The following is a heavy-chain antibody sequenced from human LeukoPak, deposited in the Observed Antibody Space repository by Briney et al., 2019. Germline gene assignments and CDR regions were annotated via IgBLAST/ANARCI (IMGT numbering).Heavy chain of an antibody. Sequence: ASVKVSCKASGYTITSYHMHWVRQAPGQGLEWTGIINPSGGSTSYAQKFQGRVTMTRDTSTSTVYMELSSLRSEDTAVYYCANLGDPYYYDSSGYSDAFDIWGQGTMVTVSS. D-gene: IGHD3-22*01. V-gene: IGHV1-46*01. CDR2: INPSGGST. CDR1: GYTITSYH. J-gene: IGHJ3*02. CDR3: ANLGDPYYYDSSGYSDAFDI.